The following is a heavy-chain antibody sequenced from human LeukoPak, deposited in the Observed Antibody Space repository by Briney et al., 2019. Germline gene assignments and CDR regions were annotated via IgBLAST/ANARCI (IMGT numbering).Heavy chain of an antibody. V-gene: IGHV3-30*02. CDR1: GFTFSSYG. J-gene: IGHJ6*03. Sequence: PGGSLRLSCAASGFTFSSYGMHWVRQAPGKGLEWVAFIRYDGSNKYYADSVKGRFTISRDSSKNTLYLQMNSLRAEDTAVYYCAKGPGGNYYYYYMDVWGKGTTVTVSS. CDR3: AKGPGGNYYYYYMDV. D-gene: IGHD4-23*01. CDR2: IRYDGSNK.